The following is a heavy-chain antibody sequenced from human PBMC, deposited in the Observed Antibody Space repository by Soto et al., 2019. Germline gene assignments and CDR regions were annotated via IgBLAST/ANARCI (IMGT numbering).Heavy chain of an antibody. CDR3: ARGGYSGYDYNYYYYGMDV. D-gene: IGHD5-12*01. Sequence: SVKVSCKASGGIFSSYAISWVRQAPGQGLEWMGGIIPIFGPANYAQKFQGRVTITADESTSTAYMYLSSLRSEDTAVYYCARGGYSGYDYNYYYYGMDVWGQGTTVTVSS. CDR2: IIPIFGPA. V-gene: IGHV1-69*13. CDR1: GGIFSSYA. J-gene: IGHJ6*02.